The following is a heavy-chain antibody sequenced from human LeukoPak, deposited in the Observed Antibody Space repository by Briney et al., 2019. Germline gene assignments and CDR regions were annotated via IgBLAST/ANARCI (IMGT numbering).Heavy chain of an antibody. D-gene: IGHD3-9*01. CDR3: ARNVDCNSDCTLDY. V-gene: IGHV5-51*01. J-gene: IGHJ4*02. CDR1: RYSFSNYL. Sequence: GESLKISCKGFRYSFSNYLIGWVRQMPGKGLEWMGIIYPGDSDTRYSPYFQGQVTISGDKSISTAYLQGSSLTTSDTAMYYCARNVDCNSDCTLDYGGEGTLVTLSS. CDR2: IYPGDSDT.